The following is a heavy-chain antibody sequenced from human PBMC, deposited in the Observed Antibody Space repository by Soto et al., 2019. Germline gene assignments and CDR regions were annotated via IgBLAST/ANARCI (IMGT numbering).Heavy chain of an antibody. CDR2: INHSGST. D-gene: IGHD1-26*01. V-gene: IGHV4-34*01. Sequence: ETLSLTCAVYGGSFSGYYWSWIRQPPGKGLEWIGEINHSGSTNYNPSLKSRVTISVDTPKSQFSLKLTSVTPADTAGYYCAKAGSYSGSSGRVDYRGQRIPVTVSS. J-gene: IGHJ4*02. CDR1: GGSFSGYY. CDR3: AKAGSYSGSSGRVDY.